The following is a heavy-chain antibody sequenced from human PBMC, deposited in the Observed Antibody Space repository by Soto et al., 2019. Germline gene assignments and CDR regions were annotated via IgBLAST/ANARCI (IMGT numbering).Heavy chain of an antibody. CDR1: GFIFSDYS. CDR2: IPYDGSNK. V-gene: IGHV3-30-3*02. Sequence: PGGSLRLSCAASGFIFSDYSMHWVRQAPGKGLEWVAVIPYDGSNKHYADSVEGRFTVSRDNSKNTLYLQMSSLRAEETAVYYCAKSAGYYYDSPDYWGQGTPVTVSS. CDR3: AKSAGYYYDSPDY. J-gene: IGHJ4*02. D-gene: IGHD3-22*01.